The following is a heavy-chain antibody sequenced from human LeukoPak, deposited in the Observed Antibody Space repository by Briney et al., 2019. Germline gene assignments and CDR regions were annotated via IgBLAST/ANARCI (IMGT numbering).Heavy chain of an antibody. Sequence: GGSLRLSCAASGFTVSSNYMSWVRQAPGKGLEWVSVIYSGGSTYYADSVKGRFNISRDNSKNTLLLQMNSLRAEDTAVYYCAKDLQLWSFDYWGQGTLVTVSS. CDR3: AKDLQLWSFDY. D-gene: IGHD5-18*01. CDR2: IYSGGST. CDR1: GFTVSSNY. J-gene: IGHJ4*02. V-gene: IGHV3-53*01.